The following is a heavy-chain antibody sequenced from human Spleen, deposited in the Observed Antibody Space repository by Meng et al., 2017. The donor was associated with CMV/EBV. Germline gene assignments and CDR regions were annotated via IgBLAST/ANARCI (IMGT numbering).Heavy chain of an antibody. J-gene: IGHJ4*02. CDR3: ARVAAAGTG. CDR2: INPNSGGT. V-gene: IGHV1-2*02. D-gene: IGHD6-13*01. Sequence: QVQLVQPGAEVKKSGASVKVSCKASEYTFTGYYMHWVRQAPGQGLEWMGWINPNSGGTNYAQKFQGRVTITADESTSTAYMELSSLRSEDTAVYYCARVAAAGTGWGQGTLVTVSS. CDR1: EYTFTGYY.